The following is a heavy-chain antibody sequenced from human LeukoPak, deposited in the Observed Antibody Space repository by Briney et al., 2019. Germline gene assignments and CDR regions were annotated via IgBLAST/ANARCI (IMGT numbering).Heavy chain of an antibody. CDR3: ARVPVAGDYYYYGMDV. D-gene: IGHD6-19*01. V-gene: IGHV4-59*01. Sequence: SETLSLTCTVSGGSISSYYWSWIRQPLGKGLEWIGYIYYSGSTNYNPSLKSRVTISVDTSKNQFSLKLSSVTAADTAVYYCARVPVAGDYYYYGMDVWGQGTTVTVSS. CDR2: IYYSGST. J-gene: IGHJ6*02. CDR1: GGSISSYY.